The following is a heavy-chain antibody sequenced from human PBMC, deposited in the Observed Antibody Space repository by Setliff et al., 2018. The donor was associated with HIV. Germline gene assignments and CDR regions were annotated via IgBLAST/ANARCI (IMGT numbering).Heavy chain of an antibody. CDR1: GGSISTHH. Sequence: SETLSLTCTVSGGSISTHHFWSWIRQPAGKGLEWIGEVHQSGNTRYNPPLKSRVTISVDSSKNQFSLRVNSVSAADTAVYYCARSHNSGWRHFDFWGQGTLVTVSS. CDR2: VHQSGNT. D-gene: IGHD6-19*01. CDR3: ARSHNSGWRHFDF. J-gene: IGHJ4*02. V-gene: IGHV4-34*01.